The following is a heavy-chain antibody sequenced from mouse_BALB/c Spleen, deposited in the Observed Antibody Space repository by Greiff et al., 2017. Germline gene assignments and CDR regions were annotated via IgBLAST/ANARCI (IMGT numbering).Heavy chain of an antibody. J-gene: IGHJ4*01. CDR3: ARWILGYYAMDY. V-gene: IGHV1-7*01. D-gene: IGHD4-1*01. Sequence: VQLQQSGAELAKPGASVKMSCKASGYTFTSYWMHWVKQRPGQGLEWIGYINPSTGYTEYNQKFKDKATLTADKSSSTAYMQLSSLTSEDSAVYYCARWILGYYAMDYWGQGTSVTVSS. CDR1: GYTFTSYW. CDR2: INPSTGYT.